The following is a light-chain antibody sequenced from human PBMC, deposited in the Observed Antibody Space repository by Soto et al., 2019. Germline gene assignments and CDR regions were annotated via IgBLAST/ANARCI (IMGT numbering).Light chain of an antibody. CDR3: ASFRSGTILV. V-gene: IGLV2-14*01. CDR2: EVN. J-gene: IGLJ1*01. Sequence: QSVLTQPASVSGSPGQSGTISCTGPRSDIGDSNFISWYQHSPGKAPRLLIYEVNNRPSGVSKRFSGSKAGSTASLTISGLLDDDEADYFCASFRSGTILVFGSGTKVTVL. CDR1: RSDIGDSNF.